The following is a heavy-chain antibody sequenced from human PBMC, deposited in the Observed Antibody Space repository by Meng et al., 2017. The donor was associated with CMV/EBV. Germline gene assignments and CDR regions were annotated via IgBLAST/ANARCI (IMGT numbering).Heavy chain of an antibody. D-gene: IGHD2-15*01. Sequence: ASVKVSCKASGYTFTSYGISWVRQAPGQGLEWMGWISAYNGNTNYAQKFQGRVTMTRDTSISTAYMELSRLRSDDTAVYYCARVRGRLCDYWGQGTLVTVSS. CDR1: GYTFTSYG. CDR2: ISAYNGNT. J-gene: IGHJ4*02. V-gene: IGHV1-18*01. CDR3: ARVRGRLCDY.